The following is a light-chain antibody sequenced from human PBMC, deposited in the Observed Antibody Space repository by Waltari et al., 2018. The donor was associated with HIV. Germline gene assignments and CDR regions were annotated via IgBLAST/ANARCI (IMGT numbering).Light chain of an antibody. J-gene: IGKJ2*01. CDR2: AGS. V-gene: IGKV1-9*01. CDR1: QGISSY. Sequence: DIQLTQSPSFLSASVGDRVTMTCRASQGISSYLAWYHQQPGKAPKLLIYAGSTLQSGVPSRFSGSGSGTEFTLTISSLQPEDFATYYCQQLNSYPYTFGQGTELEIK. CDR3: QQLNSYPYT.